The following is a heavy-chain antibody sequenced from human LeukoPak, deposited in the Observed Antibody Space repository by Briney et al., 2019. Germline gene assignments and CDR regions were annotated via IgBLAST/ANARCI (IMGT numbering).Heavy chain of an antibody. J-gene: IGHJ4*02. V-gene: IGHV3-64*01. D-gene: IGHD2-2*01. CDR2: ITPTVSST. CDR1: GFSVSNYA. Sequence: GGSLRLSCAASGFSVSNYAMHWVRQAPGKGLEYVSAITPTVSSTYYANSVKGRFTISRDKSKSTLYLQMGSLRTEDMAVYFCARGSVLPGPFDYWGQGTLVTVSS. CDR3: ARGSVLPGPFDY.